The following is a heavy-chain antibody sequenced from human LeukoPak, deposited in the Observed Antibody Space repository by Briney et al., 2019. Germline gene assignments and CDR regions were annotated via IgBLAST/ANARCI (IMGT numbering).Heavy chain of an antibody. CDR1: GYTFTSYG. Sequence: ASVKVSCKTSGYTFTSYGISWVRQAPGQGLEWMGWISAYNGNTDYAQKLQGRVAITTDTSTSTAYMELRSLRSDDTAVYYCARDGNNWPLDYWGQGTLVTVSS. D-gene: IGHD1-1*01. J-gene: IGHJ4*02. CDR2: ISAYNGNT. CDR3: ARDGNNWPLDY. V-gene: IGHV1-18*01.